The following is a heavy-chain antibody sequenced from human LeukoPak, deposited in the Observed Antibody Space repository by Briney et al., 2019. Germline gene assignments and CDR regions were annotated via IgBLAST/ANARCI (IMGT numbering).Heavy chain of an antibody. CDR2: INTNTGNP. J-gene: IGHJ3*02. Sequence: GASVKVSCKASGYTFTSYAMNWVRQAPGQGLEWMGWINTNTGNPTYAQGFTGRFVFSLDTSVSTAYLQISSLKAEDTAVYYCARDWVGYSSERDAFDIWGQGTMVTVSS. CDR3: ARDWVGYSSERDAFDI. V-gene: IGHV7-4-1*02. D-gene: IGHD6-19*01. CDR1: GYTFTSYA.